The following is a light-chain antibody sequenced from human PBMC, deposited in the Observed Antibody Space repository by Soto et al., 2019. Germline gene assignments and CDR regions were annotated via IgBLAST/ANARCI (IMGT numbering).Light chain of an antibody. CDR2: ATS. CDR3: QESYNSPAVS. CDR1: QSISIW. Sequence: DIQMTQSPSTLSASVGDRVTITCRATQSISIWLAWYQHKPGKAPKLLIYATSTLQSGVPARFSGSGSGTEFTLTISTLQSEDFATYFCQESYNSPAVSFGGGTKVDIK. V-gene: IGKV1-39*01. J-gene: IGKJ4*01.